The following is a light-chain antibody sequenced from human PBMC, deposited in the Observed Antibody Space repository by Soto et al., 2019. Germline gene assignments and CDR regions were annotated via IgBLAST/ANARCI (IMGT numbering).Light chain of an antibody. CDR3: SSYAGSKTL. CDR1: SSDVGNYNY. CDR2: EVT. V-gene: IGLV2-8*01. Sequence: QSVLTQPPSAFGSPGQSVTISCTGTSSDVGNYNYVSWYQQHPGKAPKLMIYEVTKRPSGVPDRFSGSKSGNTASLTVSGLQAEDEADYYCSSYAGSKTLFGGGTKLTVL. J-gene: IGLJ3*02.